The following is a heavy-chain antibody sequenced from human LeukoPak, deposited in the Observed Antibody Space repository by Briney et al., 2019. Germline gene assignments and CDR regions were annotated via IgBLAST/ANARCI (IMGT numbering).Heavy chain of an antibody. CDR3: AKDMGSSGPDAFDI. Sequence: GGSLRLSCAASGFTFSVYWMHWVRQAPGKGLEWVSGISWNSGSIGYADSVKGRFTISRDNAKNSLYLQMNSLRAEDTALYYCAKDMGSSGPDAFDIWGQGTMVTVSS. V-gene: IGHV3-9*01. J-gene: IGHJ3*02. CDR2: ISWNSGSI. CDR1: GFTFSVYW. D-gene: IGHD6-19*01.